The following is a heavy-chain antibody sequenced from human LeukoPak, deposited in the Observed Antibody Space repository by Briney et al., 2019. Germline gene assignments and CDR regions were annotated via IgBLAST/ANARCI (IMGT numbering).Heavy chain of an antibody. Sequence: ASVKVSCKASGYTFTSYYLHWVRQAPGQGLEWMGLINPNGSSTSNTQKFQGRVTMTRDTSTSTVYMELSSLRSEDTAVYYCARGYCYNSNCYGNFDFWGQGTLVTVSS. CDR2: INPNGSST. CDR3: ARGYCYNSNCYGNFDF. J-gene: IGHJ4*02. D-gene: IGHD2-2*01. V-gene: IGHV1-46*01. CDR1: GYTFTSYY.